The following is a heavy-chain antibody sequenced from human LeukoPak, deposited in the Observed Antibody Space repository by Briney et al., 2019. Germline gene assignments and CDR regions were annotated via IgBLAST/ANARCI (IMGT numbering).Heavy chain of an antibody. D-gene: IGHD3-3*01. CDR2: IYYSGST. V-gene: IGHV4-59*01. CDR3: ARDQYYDFWSGSLFDY. Sequence: KPSETLSLTCTVSGGSISSYYWSWIRQPPGKGLEWIGYIYYSGSTNYNPSLKSRVTISVDASKNQFSLKLSSVTAADTAVYYCARDQYYDFWSGSLFDYWGQGTLVTVSS. J-gene: IGHJ4*02. CDR1: GGSISSYY.